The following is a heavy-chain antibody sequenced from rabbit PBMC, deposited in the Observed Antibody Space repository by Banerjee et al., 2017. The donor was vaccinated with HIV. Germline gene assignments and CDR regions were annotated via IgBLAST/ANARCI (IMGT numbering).Heavy chain of an antibody. CDR2: IYADSSAGT. Sequence: QSLEESGGGLVKPGASLTLTCKASGFSFSSGYYMCWVRQAPGKGLEWIACIYADSSAGTYYASWAKGRFTISKTSSTTVTLQMTSLTAADTATYFCARWDTSNTYVMDLRGPGTLVTVS. J-gene: IGHJ6*01. D-gene: IGHD1-1*01. CDR3: ARWDTSNTYVMDL. V-gene: IGHV1S40*01. CDR1: GFSFSSGYY.